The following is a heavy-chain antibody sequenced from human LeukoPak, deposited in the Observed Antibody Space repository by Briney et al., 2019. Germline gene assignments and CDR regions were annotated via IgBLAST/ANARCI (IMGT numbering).Heavy chain of an antibody. CDR3: ARDPTGYSSGWYVDY. D-gene: IGHD6-19*01. V-gene: IGHV1-46*01. Sequence: ASVKVSCKASGYTFTSYYMHWVRQAPGQGLEWMGIINPSGGSTSYAQKFQGRVTMTRDTSTSTVYMGLSSLRSEDTAVYYCARDPTGYSSGWYVDYWGQGTLVTVSS. CDR2: INPSGGST. CDR1: GYTFTSYY. J-gene: IGHJ4*02.